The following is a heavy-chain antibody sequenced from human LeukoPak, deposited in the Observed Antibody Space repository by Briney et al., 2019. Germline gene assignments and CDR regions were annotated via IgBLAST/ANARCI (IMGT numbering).Heavy chain of an antibody. CDR3: ARESTSSGYYYAPDY. V-gene: IGHV3-23*01. CDR2: ISGSGATT. J-gene: IGHJ4*02. CDR1: GFTFRTYA. D-gene: IGHD3-22*01. Sequence: PGGSLRLSCAASGFTFRTYAMTWVRQAPGKGLEWVSSISGSGATTYNADPLKGRFTISRDNSKNTLYLQMNSLRAEDTAVYYCARESTSSGYYYAPDYWGQGTLVTVS.